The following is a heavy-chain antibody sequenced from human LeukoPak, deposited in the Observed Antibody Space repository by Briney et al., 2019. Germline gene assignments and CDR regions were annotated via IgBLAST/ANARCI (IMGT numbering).Heavy chain of an antibody. V-gene: IGHV4-59*01. D-gene: IGHD3-16*01. Sequence: SEPLSLTCTVSGGSISSYYWSWIRQPPGKGLEWIGYIYYSGSTSYNPSLKSRVTISVDTSKNQFSLKLSSVTAADTAVYYCARIRPSSRLFRGGYYFVYWGQGTLVTVSS. CDR2: IYYSGST. CDR1: GGSISSYY. J-gene: IGHJ4*02. CDR3: ARIRPSSRLFRGGYYFVY.